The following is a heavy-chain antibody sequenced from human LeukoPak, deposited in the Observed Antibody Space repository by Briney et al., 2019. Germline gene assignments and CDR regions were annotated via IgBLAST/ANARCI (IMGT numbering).Heavy chain of an antibody. V-gene: IGHV3-30*02. CDR1: GFTFSTYG. CDR3: ARRGEYSNLNYLEY. CDR2: IRSDGSNK. J-gene: IGHJ4*02. Sequence: GGSLRLSCAASGFTFSTYGMHWVRQAPGKGLEWVSFIRSDGSNKYYADSVKGRLTISRDNSKNTLYLQMNSLRAEDTAVYYCARRGEYSNLNYLEYWGQGTLVTVSS. D-gene: IGHD4-11*01.